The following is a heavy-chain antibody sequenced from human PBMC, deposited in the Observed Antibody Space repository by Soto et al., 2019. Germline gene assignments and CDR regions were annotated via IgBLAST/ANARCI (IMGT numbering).Heavy chain of an antibody. CDR2: ISYDGSNK. CDR3: AKDLVLRYFDWLLSHFDY. D-gene: IGHD3-9*01. V-gene: IGHV3-30*18. J-gene: IGHJ4*02. CDR1: GFTFSSYG. Sequence: SLRLSCAASGFTFSSYGMHWVRQAPGKGLEWVAVISYDGSNKYYADSVKGRFTISRDNSKNTLYLQMNSLRAEDTAVYYCAKDLVLRYFDWLLSHFDYWGQGTLVTVSS.